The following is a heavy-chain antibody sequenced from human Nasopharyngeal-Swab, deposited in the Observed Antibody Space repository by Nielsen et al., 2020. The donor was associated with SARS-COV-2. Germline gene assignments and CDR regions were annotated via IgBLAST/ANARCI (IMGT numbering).Heavy chain of an antibody. CDR1: GGTFSSYA. CDR3: ARAVAGPIGPFDY. Sequence: SVKVSCKASGGTFSSYAISWVRQAPGQGLEWMGGIIPIFGTANYAQKFQGRATITADESTSTAYMELSSLRSEDTAVYYCARAVAGPIGPFDYWGQGTLVTVSS. D-gene: IGHD6-19*01. CDR2: IIPIFGTA. J-gene: IGHJ4*02. V-gene: IGHV1-69*13.